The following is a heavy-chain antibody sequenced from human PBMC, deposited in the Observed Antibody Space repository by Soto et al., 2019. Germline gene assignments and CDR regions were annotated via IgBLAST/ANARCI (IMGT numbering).Heavy chain of an antibody. J-gene: IGHJ4*02. D-gene: IGHD4-17*01. Sequence: EVQLVESGGGLVQPGRSLRLSCVASGFTADDYAMHWVRQAPGKGLEWVSGISLNSDTIDYADSVKGRFTISRDNAKNSLFVQMNSLRPEDTALYYCAKDMKWGGMTTIHYFDSWGQGTLVTVSS. V-gene: IGHV3-9*02. CDR3: AKDMKWGGMTTIHYFDS. CDR1: GFTADDYA. CDR2: ISLNSDTI.